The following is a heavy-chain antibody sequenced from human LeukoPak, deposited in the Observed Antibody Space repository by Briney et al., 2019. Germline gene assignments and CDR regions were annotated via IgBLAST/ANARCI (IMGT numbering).Heavy chain of an antibody. CDR1: GFTVSSNY. Sequence: GGSLRLSCAASGFTVSSNYMSWVRQAPGKGLEWVSVIYSGGSTYYAHSVKGRSTISRDNSKNTLYLQMNSLRAEDTAVYYCARGTGYSSGWLDYWGQGTLVTVSS. J-gene: IGHJ4*02. CDR3: ARGTGYSSGWLDY. V-gene: IGHV3-66*01. CDR2: IYSGGST. D-gene: IGHD6-19*01.